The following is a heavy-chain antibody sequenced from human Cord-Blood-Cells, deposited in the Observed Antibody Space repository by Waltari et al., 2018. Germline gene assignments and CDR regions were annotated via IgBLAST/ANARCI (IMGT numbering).Heavy chain of an antibody. Sequence: QVQLVQSGAEVKKPGASVKVSCKASGYTFTGYYMHWVRQAPGQGLEWMRWINPNSGGTNYAQKFQGWVTMTRDTSISTAYMELSRLRSDDTAVYYCARARGIAAAGSWFDPWGQGTLVTVSS. V-gene: IGHV1-2*04. J-gene: IGHJ5*02. CDR3: ARARGIAAAGSWFDP. CDR2: INPNSGGT. D-gene: IGHD6-13*01. CDR1: GYTFTGYY.